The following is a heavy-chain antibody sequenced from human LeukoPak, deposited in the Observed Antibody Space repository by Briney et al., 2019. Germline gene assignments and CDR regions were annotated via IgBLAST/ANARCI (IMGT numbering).Heavy chain of an antibody. J-gene: IGHJ4*02. CDR3: AKDLYYYDSSGYYSSMDY. Sequence: GGSLRLSCAASGFTFSSYAMSWVRQAPGKGLEWVSAISGSGGSTYYADSVKGRFTISRDNSKNTLCLQMNSLRAEDTAVYYCAKDLYYYDSSGYYSSMDYWGQGTLVTVSS. V-gene: IGHV3-23*01. CDR2: ISGSGGST. CDR1: GFTFSSYA. D-gene: IGHD3-22*01.